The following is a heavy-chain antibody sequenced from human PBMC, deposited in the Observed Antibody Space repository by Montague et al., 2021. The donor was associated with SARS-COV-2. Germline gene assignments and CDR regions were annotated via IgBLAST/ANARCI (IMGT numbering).Heavy chain of an antibody. Sequence: SETLSLTCTVSGDSISYFYWSWIRQPAGKGLEWIGRVSASGSTNYNPSLNSRVTMSVDTSKKQFSPRLSPVTAADTAVYYCARDVVAAPGTFGYWGLGTLVTVSS. V-gene: IGHV4-4*07. CDR2: VSASGST. CDR1: GDSISYFY. J-gene: IGHJ4*02. CDR3: ARDVVAAPGTFGY. D-gene: IGHD6-13*01.